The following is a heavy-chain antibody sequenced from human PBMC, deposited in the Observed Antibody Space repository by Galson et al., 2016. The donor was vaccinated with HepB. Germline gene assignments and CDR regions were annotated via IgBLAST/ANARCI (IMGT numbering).Heavy chain of an antibody. V-gene: IGHV3-30-3*01. J-gene: IGHJ4*02. Sequence: SLRLSCAASGFMFSSYAMHWVRQAPGKGLEWVAFVSYDGTNQYYTDSVKGRFTISRDISKNTLYLQMNNLRVEDTAVYYCARDEGEYSLFDSWGQGTQVTVSS. CDR1: GFMFSSYA. CDR2: VSYDGTNQ. D-gene: IGHD5-18*01. CDR3: ARDEGEYSLFDS.